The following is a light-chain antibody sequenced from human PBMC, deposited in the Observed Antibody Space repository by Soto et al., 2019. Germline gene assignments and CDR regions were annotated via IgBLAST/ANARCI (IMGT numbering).Light chain of an antibody. Sequence: QSALTQPPSASGSPGQSVAISCTGTSSDIGGYNFVSWYQQHPGKAPKLMIYDVTKRPSGVPDRFSGSKSSNTATLIVSGLQAEDEADYYCSSHGGSNNPYVFGPGTKLTVL. V-gene: IGLV2-8*01. CDR3: SSHGGSNNPYV. CDR1: SSDIGGYNF. J-gene: IGLJ1*01. CDR2: DVT.